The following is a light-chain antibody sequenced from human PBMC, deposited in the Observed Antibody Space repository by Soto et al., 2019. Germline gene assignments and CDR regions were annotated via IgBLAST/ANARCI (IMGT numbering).Light chain of an antibody. V-gene: IGKV3-20*01. CDR3: QQYGSSPPALT. J-gene: IGKJ4*02. CDR1: QSVSSSY. Sequence: EIVLTQSPGTLSLSPGERATLSCRASQSVSSSYLAWYQQKPGQAPRLLIYGASSRPTGIPDRFSGSGSGTDFTLTISRLEPEDFAVYYCQQYGSSPPALTFGGGTKVEIK. CDR2: GAS.